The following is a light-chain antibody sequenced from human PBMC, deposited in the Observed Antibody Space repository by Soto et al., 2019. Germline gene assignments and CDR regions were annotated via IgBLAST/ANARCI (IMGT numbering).Light chain of an antibody. V-gene: IGKV3-20*01. J-gene: IGKJ5*01. CDR1: QSVTSSY. CDR3: QQYGSSPRVT. Sequence: EIVLTQSPGTLSLSPGERASLSCRASQSVTSSYLAWYQQKPGQAPRLLIYAASSRATGIPDRLSGSGSGTDFTLTISRLEPEDFAVYYCQQYGSSPRVTFGQGTRLEIK. CDR2: AAS.